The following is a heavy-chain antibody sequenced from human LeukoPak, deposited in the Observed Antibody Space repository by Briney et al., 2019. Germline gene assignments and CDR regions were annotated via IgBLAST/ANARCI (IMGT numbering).Heavy chain of an antibody. J-gene: IGHJ6*03. CDR2: ISSSGSTI. D-gene: IGHD1-14*01. CDR1: GFTFSSYE. V-gene: IGHV3-48*03. Sequence: PGGSLRLSCAASGFTFSSYEMNWVRQAPGKGLEWVSYISSSGSTIYYAGSVKGRFTISRDNAKNSLYLQMNSLRAEDTAVYYCARVGPWVNPDYYYYYMDVWGKGTTVTVSS. CDR3: ARVGPWVNPDYYYYYMDV.